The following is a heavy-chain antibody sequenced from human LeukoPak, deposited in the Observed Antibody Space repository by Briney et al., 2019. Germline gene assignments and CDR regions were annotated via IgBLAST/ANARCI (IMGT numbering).Heavy chain of an antibody. CDR1: GYTFTGYY. D-gene: IGHD3-22*01. Sequence: ASVKVSCKASGYTFTGYYMHWVRQAPGQGLEWMGWINPNSGGTNYAQKFQGRVTMTRDTSISTAHMELSRLRSDDTAVYYCARDPAYYYDSSGQRGHFDYWGQGTLVTVSS. V-gene: IGHV1-2*02. J-gene: IGHJ4*02. CDR2: INPNSGGT. CDR3: ARDPAYYYDSSGQRGHFDY.